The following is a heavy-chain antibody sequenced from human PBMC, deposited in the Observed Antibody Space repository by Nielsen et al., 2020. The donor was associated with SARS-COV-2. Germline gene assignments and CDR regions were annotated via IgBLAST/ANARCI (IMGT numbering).Heavy chain of an antibody. V-gene: IGHV3-53*01. D-gene: IGHD4-17*01. Sequence: GESLKISCAASGFIFRDYYMTWIRQAPGKGLEWVSVIYSGGSTYYADSVKGRFTISRDNSKNTLYLQMNSLRAEDTAVYYCARDYGDYWFDPWGQGTLVTVSS. J-gene: IGHJ5*02. CDR1: GFIFRDYY. CDR2: IYSGGST. CDR3: ARDYGDYWFDP.